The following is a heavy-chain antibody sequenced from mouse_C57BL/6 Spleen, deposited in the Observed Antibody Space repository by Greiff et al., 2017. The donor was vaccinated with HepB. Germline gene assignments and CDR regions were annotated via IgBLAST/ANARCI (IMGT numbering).Heavy chain of an antibody. Sequence: QVQLQQSGAELVRPGASVTLSCKASGYTFTDYEMHWVKQTPVHGLEWIGAIDPETGGTAYNQKFKGKAILTADKSSSTAYMELRSLTSEDSAVYYCTRERTGTFAYWGQGTLVTVSA. D-gene: IGHD4-1*01. J-gene: IGHJ3*01. V-gene: IGHV1-15*01. CDR2: IDPETGGT. CDR3: TRERTGTFAY. CDR1: GYTFTDYE.